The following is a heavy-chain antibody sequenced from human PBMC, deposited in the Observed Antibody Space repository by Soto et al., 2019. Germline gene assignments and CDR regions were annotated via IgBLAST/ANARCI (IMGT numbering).Heavy chain of an antibody. CDR2: ISGGGDRT. D-gene: IGHD2-2*01. V-gene: IGHV3-23*01. J-gene: IGHJ2*01. Sequence: EVQLLESGGGLVQPGGSLRLSCVGSGFTFINYAMNWVRQTPGKGLEWVSTISGGGDRTFDADTVKGRFTISRDNSQNPVNLKMNSLRADDTAVYYCESKVLGSTSRPDWWYFDLWGRGTLVTVSS. CDR1: GFTFINYA. CDR3: ESKVLGSTSRPDWWYFDL.